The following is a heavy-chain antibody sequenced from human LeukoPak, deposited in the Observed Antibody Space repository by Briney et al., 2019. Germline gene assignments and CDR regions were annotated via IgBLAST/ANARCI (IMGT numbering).Heavy chain of an antibody. D-gene: IGHD3-22*01. CDR2: IYTSGST. CDR3: ARLAPHDYYDSSGYSGPRFDP. CDR1: GGSISSYY. V-gene: IGHV4-4*09. Sequence: PSETLSLTCTVSGGSISSYYWSWIRQPPGKGLEWIGYIYTSGSTNYNPSLKSRVTISVDTSKNQFSLKLSFVTAADTAVYYCARLAPHDYYDSSGYSGPRFDPWGQGTLVTVSS. J-gene: IGHJ5*02.